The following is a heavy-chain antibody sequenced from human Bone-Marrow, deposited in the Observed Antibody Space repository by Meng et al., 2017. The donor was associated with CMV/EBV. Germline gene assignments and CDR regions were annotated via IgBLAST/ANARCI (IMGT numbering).Heavy chain of an antibody. D-gene: IGHD3-22*01. Sequence: GAEGKKPGSSVKVSCKASGGTFSSYAISWVRQAPGQGLEWMGRIIPILGIANYAQKFQGRVTITADKSTSTAYMELSSLRSEDTAVYYCAREDSSGYSYYFDYWGQGTLVTVSS. CDR3: AREDSSGYSYYFDY. J-gene: IGHJ4*02. CDR1: GGTFSSYA. V-gene: IGHV1-69*04. CDR2: IIPILGIA.